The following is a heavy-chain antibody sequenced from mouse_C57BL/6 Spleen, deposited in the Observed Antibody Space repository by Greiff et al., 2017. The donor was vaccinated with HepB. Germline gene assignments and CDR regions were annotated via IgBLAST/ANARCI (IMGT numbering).Heavy chain of an antibody. CDR2: ISYDGSN. CDR1: GYSITSGYY. V-gene: IGHV3-6*01. Sequence: VQLKESGPGLVKPSQSLSLTCSVTGYSITSGYYWNWIRQFPGNKLEWMGYISYDGSNNYNPSLKNRISITRDTSKNQFFLKLNSVTTEDTATYYCASPTTPASYWYFDVWGTGTTVTVSS. D-gene: IGHD1-1*01. J-gene: IGHJ1*03. CDR3: ASPTTPASYWYFDV.